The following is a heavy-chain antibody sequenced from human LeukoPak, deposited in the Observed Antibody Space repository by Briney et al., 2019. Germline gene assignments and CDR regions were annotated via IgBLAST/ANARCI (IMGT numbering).Heavy chain of an antibody. CDR2: IYSSGST. CDR1: GGSISSYY. V-gene: IGHV4-59*08. D-gene: IGHD6-19*01. CDR3: ARLEYSRGWTTFDY. Sequence: SETLSLTCTVSGGSISSYYWSWIRQPPGKGLEWIGYIYSSGSTNYNPSLKSRVTISVDTSNNQFSLKLRSVTAADTAVYYCARLEYSRGWTTFDYWGQGTLVTVSS. J-gene: IGHJ4*02.